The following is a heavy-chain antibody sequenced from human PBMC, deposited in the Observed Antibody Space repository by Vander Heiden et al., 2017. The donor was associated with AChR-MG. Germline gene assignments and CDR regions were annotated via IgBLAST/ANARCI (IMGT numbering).Heavy chain of an antibody. CDR3: GRGGPYGINYYFDY. D-gene: IGHD1-20*01. V-gene: IGHV3-9*01. J-gene: IGHJ4*02. CDR2: ISWNSGSI. CDR1: GFTFDDYA. Sequence: EVQLVESGGGLVQPGRSLRLSCAASGFTFDDYAMHWVRQAPGKGLEWVSGISWNSGSIGYADSVKGRFTISRDNAKNSLYLQMNSLRAEDTALYYCGRGGPYGINYYFDYWGQGTLVTVSS.